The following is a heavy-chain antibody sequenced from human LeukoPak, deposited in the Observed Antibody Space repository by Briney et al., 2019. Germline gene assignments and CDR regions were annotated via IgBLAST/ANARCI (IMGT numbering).Heavy chain of an antibody. D-gene: IGHD3-22*01. CDR3: ARDYYDSSGPIYNWFDP. CDR2: IYYSGST. CDR1: GGSISSGGYY. Sequence: PSQTLSLTCTVSGGSISSGGYYWSWIRQRPGMGLEWLGYIYYSGSTYYNPSLKSRVSISLDTSKNQLSLKLSSVTAADTAVYYCARDYYDSSGPIYNWFDPWGQGTLVTVSS. J-gene: IGHJ5*02. V-gene: IGHV4-31*03.